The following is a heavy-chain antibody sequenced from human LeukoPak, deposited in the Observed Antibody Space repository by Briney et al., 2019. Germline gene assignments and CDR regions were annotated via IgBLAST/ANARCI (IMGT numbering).Heavy chain of an antibody. Sequence: SETLSLTCAVYGGSFSGYYWSWIRQPPGKGLEWIGYIYYSGSTNYNPSLKSRVTISVDTSKNQFSLKLSSVTAADTAVYYCARGYYDSSGYSSREDAFDIWGQGTMVTVSS. CDR2: IYYSGST. J-gene: IGHJ3*02. V-gene: IGHV4-59*08. CDR1: GGSFSGYY. D-gene: IGHD3-22*01. CDR3: ARGYYDSSGYSSREDAFDI.